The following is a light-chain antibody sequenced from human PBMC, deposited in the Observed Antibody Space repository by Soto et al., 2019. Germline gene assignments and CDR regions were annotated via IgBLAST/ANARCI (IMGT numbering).Light chain of an antibody. CDR3: QQSYNTPIP. CDR2: AAS. Sequence: DIQMTQSPSSLSASVGDRVTITXRXXXSXXXXIXWYHQKPGKAPNLLIYAASSLQSGVPSRFSGSGSGTDFTLPISSLQPKDFATSYCQQSYNTPIPFGQGTRLEIK. V-gene: IGKV1-39*01. J-gene: IGKJ5*01. CDR1: XSXXXX.